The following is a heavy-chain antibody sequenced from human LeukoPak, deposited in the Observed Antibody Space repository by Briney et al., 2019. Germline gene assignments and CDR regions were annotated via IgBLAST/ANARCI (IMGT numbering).Heavy chain of an antibody. D-gene: IGHD3-16*01. CDR3: ARRLDAFDI. V-gene: IGHV4-59*08. Sequence: PSETLSLTCTVSGGSISPYYWTWSRQPPGKGLEWIGYVHYSGSTKYNPSLKSRVTISLDTSKNQFSLRLSSVSAADTAVYYCARRLDAFDIWGQGTMVTVSS. J-gene: IGHJ3*02. CDR2: VHYSGST. CDR1: GGSISPYY.